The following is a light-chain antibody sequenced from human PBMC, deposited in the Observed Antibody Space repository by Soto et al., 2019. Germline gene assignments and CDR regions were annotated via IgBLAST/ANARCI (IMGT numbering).Light chain of an antibody. CDR3: SSYSVTNEHYV. J-gene: IGLJ1*01. CDR2: EVS. V-gene: IGLV2-8*01. CDR1: SRDVGGYNY. Sequence: QSVLTRPPSASGSFGQSVTISCTGTSRDVGGYNYVSWYQQHPGKASKLMIYEVSERPSGVPDRFSGSKSGNTASLTVSGLQADDEADYYCSSYSVTNEHYVFGTGTKLTVL.